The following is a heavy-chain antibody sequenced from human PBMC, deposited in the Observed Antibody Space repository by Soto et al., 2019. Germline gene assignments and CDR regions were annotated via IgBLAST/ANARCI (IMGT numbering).Heavy chain of an antibody. CDR3: ARGAGRNYYGSGSDRKYFDY. Sequence: GGSLRLSCAASGFTFSSYGMHWVRQAPGKGLEWVAVIWYDGSNKYYADSVKGRFTISRDNSKNTLYLQMNSLRAEDTAVYYCARGAGRNYYGSGSDRKYFDYWGQGTLVTVSS. V-gene: IGHV3-33*01. J-gene: IGHJ4*02. CDR1: GFTFSSYG. D-gene: IGHD3-10*01. CDR2: IWYDGSNK.